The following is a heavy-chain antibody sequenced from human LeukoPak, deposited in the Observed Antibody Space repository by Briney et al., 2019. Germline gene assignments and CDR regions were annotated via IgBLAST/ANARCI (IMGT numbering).Heavy chain of an antibody. CDR3: ARDLGGQLGATEANFDY. J-gene: IGHJ4*02. CDR2: IIPIFGTA. D-gene: IGHD1-26*01. V-gene: IGHV1-69*01. Sequence: SVKVSCKASGGTFSSYAISWVRQAPGQGLEWMGGIIPIFGTANYAQKFQGRVTITADESTSTAYMELRSLRSDDTAVYYCARDLGGQLGATEANFDYWGQGTLVTVSS. CDR1: GGTFSSYA.